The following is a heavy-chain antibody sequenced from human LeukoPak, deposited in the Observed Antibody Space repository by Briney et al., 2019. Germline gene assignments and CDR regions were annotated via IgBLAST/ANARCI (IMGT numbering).Heavy chain of an antibody. D-gene: IGHD2-2*01. V-gene: IGHV1-2*02. CDR1: GYTFTGYY. CDR3: ARARGDIVVVPAAIWFDP. CDR2: IKPNNGGT. J-gene: IGHJ5*02. Sequence: ASVKVSCKASGYTFTGYYMHWVRQAPGQGLEWMGWIKPNNGGTNYAQKFQGRVTLTRDTSISTAYMELSRLRSDDTAVYYCARARGDIVVVPAAIWFDPWGQGTLVTVSS.